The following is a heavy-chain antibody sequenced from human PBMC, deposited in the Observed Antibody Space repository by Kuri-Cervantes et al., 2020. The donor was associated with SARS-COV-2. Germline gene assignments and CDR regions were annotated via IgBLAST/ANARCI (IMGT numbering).Heavy chain of an antibody. V-gene: IGHV4-34*01. J-gene: IGHJ6*02. Sequence: SQTLSLTCAVYGGPFSGYYWSWIRQPPGKGLEWIGEINHSGSTNYNPSLKSRVTISVDTSKNQFSLKLSSVTAADTAVYYCARDQYYYYGMDVWGQGATVTVSS. CDR3: ARDQYYYYGMDV. CDR2: INHSGST. CDR1: GGPFSGYY.